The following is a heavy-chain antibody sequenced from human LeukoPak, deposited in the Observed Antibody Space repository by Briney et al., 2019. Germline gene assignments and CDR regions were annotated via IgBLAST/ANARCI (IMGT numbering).Heavy chain of an antibody. CDR1: EDSVSSDTAA. D-gene: IGHD5-12*01. CDR3: ARAYSGYDFVAGNWFDP. Sequence: SETLSLTCAISEDSVSSDTAAWNWIRQAPSRGLEWLGSTYYRSKWYNDYAVSVKSRININPDKFKNQFSLQLNSVTPEDTAVYYCARAYSGYDFVAGNWFDPWGQGTLVTVSS. CDR2: TYYRSKWYN. V-gene: IGHV6-1*01. J-gene: IGHJ5*02.